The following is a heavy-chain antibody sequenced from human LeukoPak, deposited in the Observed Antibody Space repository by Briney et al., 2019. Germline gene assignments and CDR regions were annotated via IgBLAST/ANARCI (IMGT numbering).Heavy chain of an antibody. J-gene: IGHJ4*02. Sequence: TSETLSLTCTVSGGSISSGGYYWSWIRQHPGKGLEWIGYIYYSGGTYYNPSLKSRVTISVDTSKNQFSLKLSSVTAADTAVYYCASYTIFGVVTNQFDYWGQGTLVTVSS. D-gene: IGHD3-3*01. CDR3: ASYTIFGVVTNQFDY. CDR1: GGSISSGGYY. CDR2: IYYSGGT. V-gene: IGHV4-31*03.